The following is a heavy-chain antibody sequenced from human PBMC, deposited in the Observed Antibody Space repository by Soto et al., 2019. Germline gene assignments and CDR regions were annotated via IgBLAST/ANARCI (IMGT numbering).Heavy chain of an antibody. Sequence: SETLSLTCAVSGGSISSGGYSWSWIRHPPGKGLEWIGYIYHSGSTYYNPSLKSRVTISVDRSKNQFSLKLSSVTAADTAVYYCARGATVVNDYWGQGTLVTVSS. CDR3: ARGATVVNDY. CDR2: IYHSGST. V-gene: IGHV4-30-2*01. D-gene: IGHD3-22*01. J-gene: IGHJ4*02. CDR1: GGSISSGGYS.